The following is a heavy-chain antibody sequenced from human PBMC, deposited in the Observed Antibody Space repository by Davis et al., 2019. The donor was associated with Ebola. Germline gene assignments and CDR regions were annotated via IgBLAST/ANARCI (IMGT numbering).Heavy chain of an antibody. CDR3: ASLVLTDVWGMDV. D-gene: IGHD3-9*01. J-gene: IGHJ6*02. V-gene: IGHV3-23*01. CDR1: RFTFSSYA. CDR2: ISGSGGST. Sequence: GGSLRLSCAASRFTFSSYAMSWVRQAPGKGLEWVSAISGSGGSTYYADSVKGRFTISRDNSKNTLYLQMNSLRAEDTAVYYCASLVLTDVWGMDVWGQGTTVTVSS.